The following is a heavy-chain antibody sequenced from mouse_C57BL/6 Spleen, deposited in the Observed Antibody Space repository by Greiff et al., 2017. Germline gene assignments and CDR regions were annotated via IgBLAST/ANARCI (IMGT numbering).Heavy chain of an antibody. CDR2: ISYDGSN. CDR1: GYSITSGYY. D-gene: IGHD1-1*01. Sequence: EVKLMESGPGLVKPSQSLSLTCSVTGYSITSGYYWNWIRQFPGNKLEWMGYISYDGSNNYNPSLKNRISITRDTSKNQFFLKLNSVTTEDTATYYCARAPHYYGSSRYAMDDWGQGTSVTVSS. V-gene: IGHV3-6*01. J-gene: IGHJ4*01. CDR3: ARAPHYYGSSRYAMDD.